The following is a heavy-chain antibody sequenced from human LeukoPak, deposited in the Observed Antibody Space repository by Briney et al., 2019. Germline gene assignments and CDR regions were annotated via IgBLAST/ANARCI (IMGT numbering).Heavy chain of an antibody. CDR2: LRQDATDS. CDR3: ASGEPTRGTLDY. CDR1: GFPFSSYG. Sequence: PGGSLRLSCAASGFPFSSYGMYWVRQTPEKGLQWVAYLRQDATDSNYADSVRGRFTISRDNSKNTLDLQMSSVRVEDTAVYYCASGEPTRGTLDYWGQGTLVTVSS. D-gene: IGHD1-14*01. V-gene: IGHV3-30*02. J-gene: IGHJ4*02.